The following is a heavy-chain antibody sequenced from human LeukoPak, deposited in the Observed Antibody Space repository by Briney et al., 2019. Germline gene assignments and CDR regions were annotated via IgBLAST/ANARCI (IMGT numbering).Heavy chain of an antibody. D-gene: IGHD2-2*01. CDR2: IYPGDSDT. Sequence: GESLKISCKGSGYSFTSYWIGWVRQMPGKGLEWMGIIYPGDSDTRYSPSFQGQVTISADKSISTAYLQWSSLKASDTAMYYCARRNAFPPRSWYVDVWGKGTTVTVSS. CDR1: GYSFTSYW. J-gene: IGHJ6*03. V-gene: IGHV5-51*01. CDR3: ARRNAFPPRSWYVDV.